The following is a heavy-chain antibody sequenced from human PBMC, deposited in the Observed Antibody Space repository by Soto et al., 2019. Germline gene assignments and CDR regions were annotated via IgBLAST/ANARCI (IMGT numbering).Heavy chain of an antibody. J-gene: IGHJ4*02. D-gene: IGHD3-9*01. CDR3: ARGAYYDILTYYFDY. CDR2: IYHSGST. CDR1: GGSISSGGYS. Sequence: SETLSLTCAVSGGSISSGGYSWSWIRQPPGKGLEWIGYIYHSGSTYYNPSLKSRVTISVDRSKNQFSLKLSSVTAADTAVYYCARGAYYDILTYYFDYWGQGTLVTVS. V-gene: IGHV4-30-2*01.